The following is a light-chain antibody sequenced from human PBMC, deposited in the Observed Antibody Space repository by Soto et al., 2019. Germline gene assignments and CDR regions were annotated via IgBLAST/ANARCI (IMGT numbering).Light chain of an antibody. Sequence: DIQMTQSPSSLSASVGDRVTITCRASQSISNSLNWYQQKPGEAPKLLIYDASALPRGVPSRFSGSGSGTKFTLTIASLQPDDFATYYCQQYETFSGTFGPGTKVEI. CDR2: DAS. J-gene: IGKJ1*01. CDR1: QSISNS. V-gene: IGKV1-5*01. CDR3: QQYETFSGT.